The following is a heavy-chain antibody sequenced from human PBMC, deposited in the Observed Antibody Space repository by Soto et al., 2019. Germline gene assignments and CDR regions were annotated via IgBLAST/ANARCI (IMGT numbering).Heavy chain of an antibody. CDR3: ARGCSSTSCRSYGMDV. D-gene: IGHD2-2*01. J-gene: IGHJ6*02. CDR2: ISAYNGNT. V-gene: IGHV1-18*01. CDR1: GYTFTSYG. Sequence: GASVKVSCKASGYTFTSYGISWVRQAPGQGLEWMGWISAYNGNTNYAQKLQGRVTMTTDTSTSTAYMELRSLRSDDTAVYYCARGCSSTSCRSYGMDVRGQGTTVTVSS.